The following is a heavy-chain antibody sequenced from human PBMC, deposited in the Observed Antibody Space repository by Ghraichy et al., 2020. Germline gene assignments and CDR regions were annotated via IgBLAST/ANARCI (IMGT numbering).Heavy chain of an antibody. CDR2: INHSGST. D-gene: IGHD2-2*01. J-gene: IGHJ3*02. CDR3: ARGRQNFIVVVPAALDI. CDR1: GGSFSGYY. V-gene: IGHV4-34*01. Sequence: SETLSLTCAVYGGSFSGYYWSWIRQPPGKGLEWIGEINHSGSTNYNPSLKSRVTISVDTSKNQFSLKLSSVTAADTAVYYCARGRQNFIVVVPAALDIWGQGTMVTVSS.